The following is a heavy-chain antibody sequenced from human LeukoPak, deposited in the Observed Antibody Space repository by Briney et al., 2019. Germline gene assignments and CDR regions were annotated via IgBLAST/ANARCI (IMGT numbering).Heavy chain of an antibody. CDR3: TRVRDSSSYDSGWFDP. CDR1: GFTFGDYA. J-gene: IGHJ5*02. D-gene: IGHD6-13*01. CDR2: IRSKAYGGTT. Sequence: GGSLRLSCTASGFTFGDYAMSWVRQAPGKGLEWVGFIRSKAYGGTTEYAASVKGRFTISRDDSKSIAYLQMNSLKTEDTAVYYCTRVRDSSSYDSGWFDPWGQGTLVTVSS. V-gene: IGHV3-49*04.